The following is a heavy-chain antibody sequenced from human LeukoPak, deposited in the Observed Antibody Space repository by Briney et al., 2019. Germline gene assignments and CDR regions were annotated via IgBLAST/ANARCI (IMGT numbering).Heavy chain of an antibody. J-gene: IGHJ3*02. CDR2: INHSGST. CDR3: ARAPIAVAGMGAFDI. D-gene: IGHD6-19*01. Sequence: SETLSLTCAVYGGPFSGYYWSWIRQPPGKGLEWIGEINHSGSTNYNPSLKSRVTISVDTSKNQFSLKLSSVTAADTAVYYCARAPIAVAGMGAFDIWGQGTMVTVSS. CDR1: GGPFSGYY. V-gene: IGHV4-34*01.